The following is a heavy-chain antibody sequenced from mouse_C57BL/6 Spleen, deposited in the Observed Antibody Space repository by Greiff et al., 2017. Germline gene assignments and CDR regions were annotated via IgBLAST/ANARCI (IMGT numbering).Heavy chain of an antibody. J-gene: IGHJ4*01. CDR1: GFSFNTYA. CDR2: IRSKSNNYAT. V-gene: IGHV10-1*01. Sequence: EVKVVESGGGLVQPKGSLKLSCAASGFSFNTYAMNWVRQAPGKGLEWVARIRSKSNNYATYYAVSVKDRFTISRDDSESMLYLQMNNLKTEDTAMYYSVRHETFYYAMDYWGQGTSVTVSS. CDR3: VRHETFYYAMDY.